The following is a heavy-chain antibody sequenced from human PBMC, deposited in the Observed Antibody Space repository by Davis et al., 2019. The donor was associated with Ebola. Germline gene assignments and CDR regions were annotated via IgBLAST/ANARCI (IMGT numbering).Heavy chain of an antibody. V-gene: IGHV1-18*01. CDR3: ARGRYNYDAGFDS. D-gene: IGHD3-16*01. CDR2: ISGKNGNT. CDR1: GYTFISYG. J-gene: IGHJ4*02. Sequence: ASVKVSCKASGYTFISYGITWVRQATGQGLEWMGWISGKNGNTKYAQKVQDRLTVIADTYRNTVYMELRSFRFDDTAVYYSARGRYNYDAGFDSWGQGTLVSVSS.